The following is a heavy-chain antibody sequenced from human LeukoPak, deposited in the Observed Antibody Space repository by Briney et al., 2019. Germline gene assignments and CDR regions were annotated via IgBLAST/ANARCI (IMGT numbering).Heavy chain of an antibody. CDR2: INHSGST. D-gene: IGHD3-10*01. J-gene: IGHJ4*02. V-gene: IGHV4-34*01. CDR1: GGSFSGYY. CDR3: ARVYIMVRGVTLYYFDY. Sequence: SETLSLTCAVYGGSFSGYYWSWIRQPPGKGLEWIGEINHSGSTNYNPSLKSRVTISVDTSKNQFSLKLSSVTAADTAVYYCARVYIMVRGVTLYYFDYWGQGTLVTVSS.